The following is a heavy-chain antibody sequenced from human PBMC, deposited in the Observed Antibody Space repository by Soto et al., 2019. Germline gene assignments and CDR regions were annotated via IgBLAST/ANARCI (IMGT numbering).Heavy chain of an antibody. D-gene: IGHD4-17*01. CDR3: AHPRGYGVFDAVDI. V-gene: IGHV3-23*01. CDR2: ISSSGDST. CDR1: GFIFSTYA. J-gene: IGHJ3*02. Sequence: GGSLRLSCAASGFIFSTYAMNWVRQSPGKGLEWVSAISSSGDSTYYAESVRGRFTISRDNSINTLYLQMRSLRPEDTAVYYCAHPRGYGVFDAVDIWGQGTMVTVSS.